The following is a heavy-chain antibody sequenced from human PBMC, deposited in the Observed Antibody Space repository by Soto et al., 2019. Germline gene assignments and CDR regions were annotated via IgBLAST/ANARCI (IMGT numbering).Heavy chain of an antibody. CDR3: ARDVGYCSGGSCLVPGGMDV. CDR1: GYTFTSYY. D-gene: IGHD2-15*01. Sequence: ASVKVSCKASGYTFTSYYMHWVRQAPGQGLEWMGIINPSGGSTSYAPKFQGRVTMTRDTSTSTVYMELSSLRSEDTAVYYCARDVGYCSGGSCLVPGGMDVWGQGTTVTVSS. J-gene: IGHJ6*02. V-gene: IGHV1-46*01. CDR2: INPSGGST.